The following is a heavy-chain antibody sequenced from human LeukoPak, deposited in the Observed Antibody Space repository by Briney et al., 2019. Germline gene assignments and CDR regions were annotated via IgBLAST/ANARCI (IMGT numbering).Heavy chain of an antibody. V-gene: IGHV1-46*01. CDR2: INPSGGST. D-gene: IGHD6-6*01. CDR3: ARDTSPIAARPNWFDP. CDR1: GYTFTSYY. Sequence: GASVKVSCTASGYTFTSYYMHWVRQAPGQGLEWMGIINPSGGSTSYAQKFQGRVTMTRDTSTSTVYMELSSLRSEDTAVYYCARDTSPIAARPNWFDPGAREPWSPSPQ. J-gene: IGHJ5*02.